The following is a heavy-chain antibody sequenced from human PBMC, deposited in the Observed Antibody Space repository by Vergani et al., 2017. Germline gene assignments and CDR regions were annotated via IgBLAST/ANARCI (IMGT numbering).Heavy chain of an antibody. J-gene: IGHJ4*02. CDR2: ISGSGGST. Sequence: EVQLVESGGGLVQPGRSLRLSCAASGFTFSSYAMSWVRQAPGKGLEWVSAISGSGGSTYYADSVKGRFTISRDNSKNTLYLQMNSLRAEDTAGYYCAKDSEGGSYVPDYWGQGTLVTVSS. CDR3: AKDSEGGSYVPDY. D-gene: IGHD1-26*01. CDR1: GFTFSSYA. V-gene: IGHV3-23*04.